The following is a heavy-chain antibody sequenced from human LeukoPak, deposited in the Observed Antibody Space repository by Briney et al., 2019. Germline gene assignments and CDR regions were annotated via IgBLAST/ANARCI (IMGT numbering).Heavy chain of an antibody. CDR3: AVGFDLTYFGY. V-gene: IGHV4-59*01. D-gene: IGHD3-9*01. CDR2: IYYGGST. Sequence: SETLSLTCTVSGDSMSTYYWSWIRQPPGKALEWIGYIYYGGSTNYSPSLRSRVTISEDTSKNQFSLRLSSVTAADTAVYDFAVGFDLTYFGYWCQGTLITVSS. CDR1: GDSMSTYY. J-gene: IGHJ4*02.